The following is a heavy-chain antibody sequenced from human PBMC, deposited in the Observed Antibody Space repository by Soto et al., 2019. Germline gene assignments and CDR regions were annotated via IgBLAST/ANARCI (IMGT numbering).Heavy chain of an antibody. J-gene: IGHJ3*02. V-gene: IGHV4-59*12. CDR1: GGSISSYY. CDR2: IYHSGST. D-gene: IGHD6-19*01. Sequence: PSETLSLTCTVSGGSISSYYWSWIRQPPGKGLEWIGYIYHSGSTYYNPSLKSRVTISVDRSKNQFSLKLSSVTAADTAVYYFARGLGSSGWYSPWDAFDIWGQGTMVTVSS. CDR3: ARGLGSSGWYSPWDAFDI.